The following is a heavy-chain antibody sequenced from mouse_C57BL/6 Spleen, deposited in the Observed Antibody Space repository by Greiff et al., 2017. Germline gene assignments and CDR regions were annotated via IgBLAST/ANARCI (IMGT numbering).Heavy chain of an antibody. J-gene: IGHJ4*01. CDR1: GYSITSGYY. CDR3: ARYLNSNYEGDY. CDR2: ISYDGSN. D-gene: IGHD2-5*01. V-gene: IGHV3-6*01. Sequence: EVQLQESGPGLVKPSQSLSLTCSVTGYSITSGYYWNWIRQFPGNKLEWMGYISYDGSNNYNPSLKNRISITRDTSKNQFFLKLNSVTTEDTATYYCARYLNSNYEGDYWGQGTSVTVSS.